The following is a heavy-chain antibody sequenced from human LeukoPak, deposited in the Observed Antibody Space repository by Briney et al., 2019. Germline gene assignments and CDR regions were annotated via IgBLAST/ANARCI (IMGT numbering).Heavy chain of an antibody. V-gene: IGHV1-18*01. D-gene: IGHD3-10*01. CDR1: GYTFSGYG. Sequence: ASVKVSCKASGYTFSGYGINWVRQAPGQGLEWMGWIRVYNGNPNCAQRFQGRVTMTTDTSTSTAYMELRSLRSDDTAVYYCARDLDGSGSYYTDYWGQGTLVTVSS. J-gene: IGHJ4*02. CDR2: IRVYNGNP. CDR3: ARDLDGSGSYYTDY.